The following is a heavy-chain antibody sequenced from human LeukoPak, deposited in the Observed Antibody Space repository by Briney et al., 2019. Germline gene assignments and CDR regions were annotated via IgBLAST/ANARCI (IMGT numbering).Heavy chain of an antibody. CDR3: ATSPGVLRFLEWLPPPFDY. Sequence: ASVKVSCKASGYTFTSYGISWVRQAPGQGLEWMGWISAYNGNTNYAQKLQGRVTMTEDTSTDTAYMELSSLRSEDTAVYYCATSPGVLRFLEWLPPPFDYWGQGTLVTVSS. V-gene: IGHV1-18*01. J-gene: IGHJ4*02. CDR2: ISAYNGNT. D-gene: IGHD3-3*01. CDR1: GYTFTSYG.